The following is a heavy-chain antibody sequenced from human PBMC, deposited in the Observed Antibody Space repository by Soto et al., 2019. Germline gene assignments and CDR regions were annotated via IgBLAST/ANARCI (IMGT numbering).Heavy chain of an antibody. D-gene: IGHD1-1*01. CDR3: ARDGQGERTGTDV. CDR1: GGSFDNYG. V-gene: IGHV1-69*11. J-gene: IGHJ6*01. CDR2: IIPVPGTA. Sequence: QVQLVQSGAELKKPGSSVKVSCKASGGSFDNYGTNWVRQAPGQGLEWMGRIIPVPGTAEYAERFKGRVTITADESTSASYMELRSLTSEDTAVYFCARDGQGERTGTDVWSQGTTVTVSS.